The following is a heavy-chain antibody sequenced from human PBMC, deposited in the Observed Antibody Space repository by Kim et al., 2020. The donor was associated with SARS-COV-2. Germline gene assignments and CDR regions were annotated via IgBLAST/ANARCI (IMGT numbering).Heavy chain of an antibody. Sequence: TVSYADSVKGRFTISRDNARNSLYLQLSSLRVEDTAIYYCARDLSWSFDYWGQGTLVTVSS. CDR3: ARDLSWSFDY. J-gene: IGHJ4*02. CDR2: TV. D-gene: IGHD2-8*02. V-gene: IGHV3-48*03.